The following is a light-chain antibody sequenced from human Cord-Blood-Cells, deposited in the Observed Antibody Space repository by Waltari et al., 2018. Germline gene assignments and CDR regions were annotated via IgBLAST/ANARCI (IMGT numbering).Light chain of an antibody. CDR3: QQSYSTPRS. J-gene: IGKJ1*01. Sequence: DIKMTQSPSSLSASLGDRVTITCRACQSISRHLNWYQQKPGKAPKLLIYAAFSLQSGVPSRFSGSGSGTDFTLTISSLQPEDVATYYCQQSYSTPRSFGQGTKVEIK. CDR2: AAF. V-gene: IGKV1-39*01. CDR1: QSISRH.